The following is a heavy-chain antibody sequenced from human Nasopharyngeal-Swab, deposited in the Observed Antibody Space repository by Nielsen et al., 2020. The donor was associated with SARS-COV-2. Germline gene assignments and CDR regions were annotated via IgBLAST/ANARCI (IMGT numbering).Heavy chain of an antibody. CDR2: IYPGNSDT. D-gene: IGHD5-24*01. V-gene: IGHV5-51*01. Sequence: GSLKISCKGSGYSFTSYWIGWVRQMPGKGLEWMGSIYPGNSDTRYSPAFHGRVTISADKSINTAYLQWTSLRASDTAVYYCARRAARDGYNYEVDPWGQGTLVTVSS. CDR1: GYSFTSYW. CDR3: ARRAARDGYNYEVDP. J-gene: IGHJ5*02.